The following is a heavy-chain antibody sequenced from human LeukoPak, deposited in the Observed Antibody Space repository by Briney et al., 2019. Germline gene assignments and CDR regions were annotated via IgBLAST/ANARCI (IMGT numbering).Heavy chain of an antibody. V-gene: IGHV3-21*01. CDR2: ISSSSSYI. J-gene: IGHJ6*02. Sequence: GGSLRLSCAASELMFSSYAMSWVRQAPGKGLEWVSSISSSSSYIYYADSVKGRFTISRDNAKNSLYLQMNSLRAEDTAVYYCARDRVTAILHYYYGMDVWGQGTTVTVSS. CDR1: ELMFSSYA. CDR3: ARDRVTAILHYYYGMDV. D-gene: IGHD2-21*02.